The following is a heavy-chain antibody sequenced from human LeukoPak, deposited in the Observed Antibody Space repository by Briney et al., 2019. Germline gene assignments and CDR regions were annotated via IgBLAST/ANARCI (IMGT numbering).Heavy chain of an antibody. CDR3: ARLGSGIAARLGIFDY. Sequence: SETLSLTCAVSGGSISSGGYSWSWIRQPPGKGLEWIGYIYHSGSTYYNPSLKSRVTISVDTSKNQFSLKLSSVTAADTAVYYCARLGSGIAARLGIFDYWGQGTLVTVSS. J-gene: IGHJ4*02. CDR1: GGSISSGGYS. CDR2: IYHSGST. D-gene: IGHD6-6*01. V-gene: IGHV4-30-2*01.